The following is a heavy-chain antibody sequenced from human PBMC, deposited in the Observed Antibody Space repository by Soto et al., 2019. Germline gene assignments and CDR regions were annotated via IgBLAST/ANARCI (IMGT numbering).Heavy chain of an antibody. Sequence: GGSLRLSCTASGFTFNTHWMHWVRQAPGKGLVWVSRIYFDGITTNYADSVKGRLTVSRDKAKNTVYLHVNNLRNEDTDVYYCPRGRASGVDYWGQRTLVTVSS. CDR3: PRGRASGVDY. V-gene: IGHV3-74*01. CDR2: IYFDGITT. CDR1: GFTFNTHW. J-gene: IGHJ4*02. D-gene: IGHD1-26*01.